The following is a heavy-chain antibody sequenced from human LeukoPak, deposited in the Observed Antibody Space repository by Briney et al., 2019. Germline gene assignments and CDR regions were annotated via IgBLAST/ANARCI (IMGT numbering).Heavy chain of an antibody. J-gene: IGHJ6*03. CDR1: GFTFSSYA. CDR2: ISSSRSYI. V-gene: IGHV3-21*01. Sequence: GGTLRLSCAASGFTFSSYAMSWVRQAPGKGLEWVSSISSSRSYIYYADSVKGGFTIPRDNAKTSLYLQMNSLRAEDTAVYYCARDGGVGYGEEYYSYYMDVWGKGTTVTVSS. D-gene: IGHD3-10*01. CDR3: ARDGGVGYGEEYYSYYMDV.